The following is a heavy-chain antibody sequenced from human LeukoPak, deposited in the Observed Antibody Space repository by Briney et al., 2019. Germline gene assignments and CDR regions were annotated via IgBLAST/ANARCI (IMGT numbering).Heavy chain of an antibody. CDR2: INPNSGGT. Sequence: ASVKVSCKASGYTFTGYYMHWVRQAPGQGLEWRGWINPNSGGTNYAQKFQGRVTMTRDTSISTAYMELSRLRSDDTAVYYCARDEYQLWSSYYYYYGMDVWGQGTTVTVSS. D-gene: IGHD5-18*01. V-gene: IGHV1-2*02. CDR3: ARDEYQLWSSYYYYYGMDV. J-gene: IGHJ6*02. CDR1: GYTFTGYY.